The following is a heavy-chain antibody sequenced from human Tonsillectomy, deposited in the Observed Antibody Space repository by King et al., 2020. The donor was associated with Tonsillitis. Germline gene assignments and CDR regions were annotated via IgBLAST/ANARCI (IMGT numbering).Heavy chain of an antibody. J-gene: IGHJ2*01. CDR2: IYHSGST. V-gene: IGHV4-38-2*01. D-gene: IGHD4-17*01. Sequence: VQLQESGPGLVKPSETLSLTCAVSGYSISSSYYWGWIRQHPGKGLEWIGSIYHSGSTYYNPSLKSRVTISVDTSNNQFSLKLSSVTAAATAVYYCTQSTVYCYFDLCGRGTLVTVSS. CDR1: GYSISSSYY. CDR3: TQSTVYCYFDL.